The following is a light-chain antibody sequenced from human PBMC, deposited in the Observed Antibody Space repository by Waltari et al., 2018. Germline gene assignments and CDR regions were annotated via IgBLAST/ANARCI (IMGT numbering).Light chain of an antibody. CDR3: QQTNDFPRT. V-gene: IGKV1-12*01. J-gene: IGKJ1*01. CDR2: AAS. Sequence: DIQMTQSPSSVSASVGDRVTITCRASEDITTWLVWYQQKPGKAPKLLIYAASSLQRGVPSRFSGSGSGTDFTLTISSLQPEDFATYYCQQTNDFPRTFGQGTKVEIK. CDR1: EDITTW.